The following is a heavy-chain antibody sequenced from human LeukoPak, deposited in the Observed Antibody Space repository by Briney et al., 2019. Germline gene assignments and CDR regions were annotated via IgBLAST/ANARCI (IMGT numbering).Heavy chain of an antibody. D-gene: IGHD6-13*01. CDR3: ARVSSSWY. CDR1: GSTFSSYS. V-gene: IGHV3-21*01. J-gene: IGHJ4*02. Sequence: SGGSLRLSCAASGSTFSSYSMNWVRQAPGKGLEWVSSISSSSSYMHYADSVKGRFTISRDNAKNSLYLQMNSLRAEDTAVYYCARVSSSWYWGQGTLVTVSS. CDR2: ISSSSSYM.